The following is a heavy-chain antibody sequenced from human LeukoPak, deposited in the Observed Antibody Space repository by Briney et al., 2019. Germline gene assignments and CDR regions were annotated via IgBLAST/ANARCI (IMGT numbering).Heavy chain of an antibody. V-gene: IGHV5-51*01. Sequence: LGESLKISCKGSGYSFTFYWIGWVRQMPGKGLEWMGIIYPGDSDTRYSPSFRGQVTISADKSTSTAYLQWNTLKASDTAMYYCARQDGSGIYYFDYWGQGTLVTVSS. CDR1: GYSFTFYW. D-gene: IGHD3-10*01. CDR2: IYPGDSDT. CDR3: ARQDGSGIYYFDY. J-gene: IGHJ4*02.